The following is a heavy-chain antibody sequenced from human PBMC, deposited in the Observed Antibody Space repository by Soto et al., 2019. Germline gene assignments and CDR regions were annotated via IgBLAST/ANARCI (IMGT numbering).Heavy chain of an antibody. V-gene: IGHV3-23*01. D-gene: IGHD3-10*01. CDR2: ISGSGGST. CDR1: GFTFSSYA. J-gene: IGHJ3*02. Sequence: PGGSLRLSCAASGFTFSSYAMSWVRQAPGKGLEWVSAISGSGGSTYYADSVKGRFTISRDNSKNTLYLQMNSLRAEDTAVYYCAKDSSLSMVRGVIITWYAFDIWGQGTMVTVSS. CDR3: AKDSSLSMVRGVIITWYAFDI.